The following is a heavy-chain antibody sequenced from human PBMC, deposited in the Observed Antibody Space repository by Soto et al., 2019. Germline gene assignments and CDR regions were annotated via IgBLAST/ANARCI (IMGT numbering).Heavy chain of an antibody. Sequence: ASVKVSCKASGYTFTDYYIHWVRQAPGQGLEWMGWVNPNSGGTNYAQKFQGWVTMTRDTSISTVYMELSSLKSDDMAVYYCAREGAATANYGMDVWGQGTTVPIS. D-gene: IGHD2-15*01. J-gene: IGHJ6*02. CDR1: GYTFTDYY. CDR3: AREGAATANYGMDV. CDR2: VNPNSGGT. V-gene: IGHV1-2*04.